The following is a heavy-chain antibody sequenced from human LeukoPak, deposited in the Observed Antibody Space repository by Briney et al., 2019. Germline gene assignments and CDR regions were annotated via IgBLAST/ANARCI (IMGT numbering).Heavy chain of an antibody. CDR3: ARGGAYISDD. J-gene: IGHJ4*02. D-gene: IGHD3-9*01. Sequence: GGSLRLSCVVSGFTFSSSWMHWVRQAPGKGLMWVSRINSGGSSTSYADSVKGRFPISRDNAKNTLYLQMNNLRPEDTAVYHCARGGAYISDDWGQGTLVTVSS. CDR1: GFTFSSSW. CDR2: INSGGSST. V-gene: IGHV3-74*01.